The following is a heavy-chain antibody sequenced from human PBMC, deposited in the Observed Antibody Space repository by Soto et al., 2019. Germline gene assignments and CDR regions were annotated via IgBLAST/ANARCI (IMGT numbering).Heavy chain of an antibody. V-gene: IGHV3-64*01. CDR1: GFTFSSYA. CDR2: ISANGGST. CDR3: ARAGFWYGSGIYGYGIDV. J-gene: IGHJ6*02. Sequence: PGGSLRLSCAAAGFTFSSYAMHWVRQAPGKGLEYFSAISANGGSTYYANSVKGRFAISRDNSKNTLYLQMGSLRVEDMAVYYCARAGFWYGSGIYGYGIDVWGQGTTVTVSS. D-gene: IGHD3-10*01.